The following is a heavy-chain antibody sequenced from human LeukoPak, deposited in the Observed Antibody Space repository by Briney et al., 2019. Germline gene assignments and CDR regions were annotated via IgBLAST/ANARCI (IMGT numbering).Heavy chain of an antibody. CDR2: INPNSGGT. V-gene: IGHV1-2*02. CDR3: ARDPYSGSYYPDY. D-gene: IGHD1-26*01. Sequence: ASVKVSCKASGYTFTNYAMHWVRQAPGQRLEWTGWINPNSGGTNYAQKFQGRVTMTRDTSISTAYMELSRLRSDDTAVYYCARDPYSGSYYPDYWGQGTLVTVSS. J-gene: IGHJ4*02. CDR1: GYTFTNYA.